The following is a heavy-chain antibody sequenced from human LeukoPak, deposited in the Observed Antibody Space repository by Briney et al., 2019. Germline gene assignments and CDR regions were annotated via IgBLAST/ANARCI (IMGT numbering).Heavy chain of an antibody. Sequence: PSETLSLTCAVYGGSFSGYYWSWIRQPPGKGLEWIGEINHSGSTNYNPSLKSRVTISVDTSKNQFSLKLSSVTAADTAVYYCARGPSKSWYCSGGSCYSYLDYWGQGTLVTVSP. CDR2: INHSGST. D-gene: IGHD2-15*01. V-gene: IGHV4-34*01. CDR3: ARGPSKSWYCSGGSCYSYLDY. CDR1: GGSFSGYY. J-gene: IGHJ4*02.